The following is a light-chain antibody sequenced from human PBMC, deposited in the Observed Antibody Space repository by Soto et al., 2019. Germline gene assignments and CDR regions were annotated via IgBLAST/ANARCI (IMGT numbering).Light chain of an antibody. CDR1: QSISSW. Sequence: DIQMTQSPSTLSASVGDRVTITCRASQSISSWLAWYEQKPGKAPKLLIYDASSLASGVPSRFSGSGAGTEFTLTISSLQPDDFATDYCQQYNSYSPTFGQGTQVDIK. J-gene: IGKJ1*01. V-gene: IGKV1-5*01. CDR3: QQYNSYSPT. CDR2: DAS.